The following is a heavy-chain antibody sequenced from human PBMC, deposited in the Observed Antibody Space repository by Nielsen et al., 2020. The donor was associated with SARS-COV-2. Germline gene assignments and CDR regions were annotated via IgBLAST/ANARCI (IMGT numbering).Heavy chain of an antibody. D-gene: IGHD3-10*01. V-gene: IGHV4-61*02. CDR3: ARGRGWRVGESFLDY. CDR1: GGSISSGSYY. Sequence: SETLSLTCTVSGGSISSGSYYWSWIRQPAGKGLEWIGRIYTSGSTNYNPSLKSRVTISVDTSKNQFSLKLSSVTAADTAVYYCARGRGWRVGESFLDYWGQGTLVTVSS. CDR2: IYTSGST. J-gene: IGHJ4*02.